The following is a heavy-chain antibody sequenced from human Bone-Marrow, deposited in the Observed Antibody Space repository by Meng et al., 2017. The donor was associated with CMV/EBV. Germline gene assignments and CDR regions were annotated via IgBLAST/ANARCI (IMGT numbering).Heavy chain of an antibody. CDR2: IWYDGSNT. V-gene: IGHV3-33*06. CDR3: AKDHCGGDCYISGWFDA. CDR1: GFTFSTYG. J-gene: IGHJ5*02. D-gene: IGHD2-21*01. Sequence: GESLKISCAASGFTFSTYGMHWVRQTPGKGREWLTVIWYDGSNTYYADSVKGRFIISRDNSRNTLHLQMNSLRGEDTAVYDWAKDHCGGDCYISGWFDAWGQGTLVTVSS.